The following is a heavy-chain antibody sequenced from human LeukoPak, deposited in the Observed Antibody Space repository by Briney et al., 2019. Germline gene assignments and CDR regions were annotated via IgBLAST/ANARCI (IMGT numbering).Heavy chain of an antibody. CDR3: AREGDWGGADGMDV. J-gene: IGHJ6*02. V-gene: IGHV1-69*13. D-gene: IGHD7-27*01. Sequence: SVKVSCEASGGTFSSYAISWVRQAPGQGLEWMGGIIPIFGTANYAQKFQGRVTITADESTSTAYMELSSLRSEDTAVYYCAREGDWGGADGMDVWGQGTTVTVSS. CDR2: IIPIFGTA. CDR1: GGTFSSYA.